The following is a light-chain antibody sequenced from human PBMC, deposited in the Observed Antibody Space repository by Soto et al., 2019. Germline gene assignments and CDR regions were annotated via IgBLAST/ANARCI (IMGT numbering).Light chain of an antibody. CDR3: QQYGSSRT. Sequence: EIVLTQSPGTPSLSPGERATLSCRASQSVSSSYLAWYPQKPGQAPRLLIYGASSRATGIPDRFSGSGSGTEFTLTISLLEPEDLAGYYCQQYGSSRTFGLGTKVEVK. CDR2: GAS. V-gene: IGKV3-20*01. J-gene: IGKJ1*01. CDR1: QSVSSSY.